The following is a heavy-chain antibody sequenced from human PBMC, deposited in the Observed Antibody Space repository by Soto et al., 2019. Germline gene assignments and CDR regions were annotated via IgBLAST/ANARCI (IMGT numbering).Heavy chain of an antibody. CDR3: AKDILAYCGGDCSGGLDY. Sequence: EVQLVESGGGLVQPGRSLRLSCAASGFTFDDYAMHWVRQAPGKGLEWVSGISWNSGSIGYADSVKGRFTISRDNAKNSLYLQMNSLRAEDTALYYCAKDILAYCGGDCSGGLDYWGQGTLVTVSS. V-gene: IGHV3-9*01. D-gene: IGHD2-21*02. CDR1: GFTFDDYA. CDR2: ISWNSGSI. J-gene: IGHJ4*02.